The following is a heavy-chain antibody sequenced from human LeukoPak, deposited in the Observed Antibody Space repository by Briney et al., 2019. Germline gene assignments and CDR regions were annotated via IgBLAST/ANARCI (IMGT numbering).Heavy chain of an antibody. D-gene: IGHD3-3*01. CDR3: AGSSDYDFWSGPKSYFDY. Sequence: PGGSLRLSCAASGFTFSSYSMNWVRQAPGKGLEWVSSISSSSSYIYYADSVKGRFTISRDNAKNSLYLQMNSLRAEDTAVYYCAGSSDYDFWSGPKSYFDYWGQGTLVTVSS. CDR1: GFTFSSYS. J-gene: IGHJ4*02. CDR2: ISSSSSYI. V-gene: IGHV3-21*01.